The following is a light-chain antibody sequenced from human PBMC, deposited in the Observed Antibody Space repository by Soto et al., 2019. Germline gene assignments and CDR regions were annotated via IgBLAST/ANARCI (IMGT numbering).Light chain of an antibody. Sequence: DIQMTQSPSSLSASVGDRVTITCRASQSISSYLNWYQQKPGKAPNLLMYAASSLQSWVPSRFSGSGSGTDFTLSISSLQPEDFATYYCQQSYSTLPYTFGQGTKLEIK. J-gene: IGKJ2*01. CDR3: QQSYSTLPYT. CDR1: QSISSY. V-gene: IGKV1-39*01. CDR2: AAS.